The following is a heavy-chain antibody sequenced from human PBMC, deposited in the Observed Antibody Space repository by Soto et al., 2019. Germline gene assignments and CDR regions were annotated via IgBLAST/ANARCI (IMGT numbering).Heavy chain of an antibody. CDR1: GGSFSGYY. J-gene: IGHJ6*04. CDR2: INHSGST. D-gene: IGHD6-13*01. Sequence: SETLSLTCAVYGGSFSGYYWSWILQPPGKGLEWIGEINHSGSTNYNPSLKSRVTISVDTSKNQFSLKLSSVTAADTAVYYCARDHPPAYSSSWQEYYGMDVWGKGITVTVFS. CDR3: ARDHPPAYSSSWQEYYGMDV. V-gene: IGHV4-34*01.